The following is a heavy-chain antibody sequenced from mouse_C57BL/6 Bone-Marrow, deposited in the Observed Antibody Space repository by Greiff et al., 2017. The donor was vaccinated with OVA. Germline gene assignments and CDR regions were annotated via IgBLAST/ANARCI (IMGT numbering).Heavy chain of an antibody. V-gene: IGHV10-1*01. Sequence: EVQLVESGGGLVQPKGSLKLSCAASGFSFNTYAMNWVRQAPGKGLEWVARIRSKSNNYATYSADSVKDSFTISRDDSESMLYLQMNNLKTEDAAMYYCVRHDGPYAMDYWGQGTSVTVSS. J-gene: IGHJ4*01. D-gene: IGHD2-3*01. CDR3: VRHDGPYAMDY. CDR2: IRSKSNNYAT. CDR1: GFSFNTYA.